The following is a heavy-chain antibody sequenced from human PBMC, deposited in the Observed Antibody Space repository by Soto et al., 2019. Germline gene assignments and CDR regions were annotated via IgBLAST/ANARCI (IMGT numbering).Heavy chain of an antibody. CDR2: IYYSGST. V-gene: IGHV4-39*01. D-gene: IGHD6-13*01. J-gene: IGHJ6*02. CDR1: GGSISSSSYY. Sequence: SETLSLTCTVSGGSISSSSYYWGWIRQPPGKGLEWIGSIYYSGSTYYNPSLKSRVTISVDTSKNQFSLKLSSVTAADTAVYYGASLAAAGLYGMDGWGQGTTVTVSS. CDR3: ASLAAAGLYGMDG.